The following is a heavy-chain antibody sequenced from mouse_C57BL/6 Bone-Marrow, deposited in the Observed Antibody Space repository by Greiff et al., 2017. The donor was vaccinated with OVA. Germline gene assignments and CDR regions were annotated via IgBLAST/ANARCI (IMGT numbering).Heavy chain of an antibody. D-gene: IGHD1-1*01. CDR3: ASYYYGSSYVMDY. V-gene: IGHV1-54*02. CDR2: ILPGSGST. Sequence: QVQLQQSGAELVRPGTSVKVSCKASGYAFTNYLIEWVKQRPGQGLEWIGEILPGSGSTNYNEKFKGKATFTADTSSNTAYMQLSSLTTEDSAIYYCASYYYGSSYVMDYWGQGTSVTVSS. CDR1: GYAFTNYL. J-gene: IGHJ4*01.